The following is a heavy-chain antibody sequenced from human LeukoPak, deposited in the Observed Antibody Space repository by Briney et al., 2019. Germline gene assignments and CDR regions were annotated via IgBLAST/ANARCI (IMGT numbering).Heavy chain of an antibody. CDR3: AKDYYDSSGYYGSCAFDI. D-gene: IGHD3-22*01. J-gene: IGHJ3*02. CDR2: IIPIFGTA. CDR1: GGTFSSYA. V-gene: IGHV1-69*13. Sequence: SVKVSCKASGGTFSSYAISWVRQAPGQGLEWMGGIIPIFGTANYAQKFQGRATITADESTSTAYMELSSLRSDDTAVYYCAKDYYDSSGYYGSCAFDIWGQGTMVTVSS.